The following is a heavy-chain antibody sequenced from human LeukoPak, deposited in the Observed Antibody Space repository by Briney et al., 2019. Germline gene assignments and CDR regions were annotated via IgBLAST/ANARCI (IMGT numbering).Heavy chain of an antibody. J-gene: IGHJ4*02. V-gene: IGHV3-48*02. D-gene: IGHD3-10*01. CDR2: ISSSSKTI. CDR3: ARDHRSGSGSGTQANDY. Sequence: GGSLRLSCAASGFTVSTNYMNWVRQAPGKGLEWVSYISSSSKTIYYADSVKGRFTISRDNAKKSLDLQMNSLRDEDTAVYYCARDHRSGSGSGTQANDYWGQGTLVTVSS. CDR1: GFTVSTNY.